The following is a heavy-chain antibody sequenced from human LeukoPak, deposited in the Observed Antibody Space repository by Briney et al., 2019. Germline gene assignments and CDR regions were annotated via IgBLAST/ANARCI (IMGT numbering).Heavy chain of an antibody. CDR2: ASPSGGTI. V-gene: IGHV3-11*01. CDR1: GFTFSDYY. J-gene: IGHJ3*02. Sequence: PGGSLRLSCAASGFTFSDYYMSWIRQAPETGLEWLSYASPSGGTIYYTDSVKGRFTMSRDNAQNALYLEMNSLRAEDTAVYYCAREKKTEWTTGAFDMWGQGTMVIVSS. D-gene: IGHD3-3*01. CDR3: AREKKTEWTTGAFDM.